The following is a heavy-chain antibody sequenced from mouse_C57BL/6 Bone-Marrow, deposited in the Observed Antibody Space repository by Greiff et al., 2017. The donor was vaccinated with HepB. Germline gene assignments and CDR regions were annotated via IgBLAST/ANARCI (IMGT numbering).Heavy chain of an antibody. Sequence: EVMLVESGGGLVQPGESLKLSCESNEYAFPSHDMSWVRKTPERRLELVAAINSDGGSTYYPDTMERRFLISRDNTKKTLYLQMSSLRSEDTALYYCARHGDDDGVGAMDYWGQGTSVTVSS. J-gene: IGHJ4*01. V-gene: IGHV5-2*01. D-gene: IGHD2-4*01. CDR1: EYAFPSHD. CDR2: INSDGGST. CDR3: ARHGDDDGVGAMDY.